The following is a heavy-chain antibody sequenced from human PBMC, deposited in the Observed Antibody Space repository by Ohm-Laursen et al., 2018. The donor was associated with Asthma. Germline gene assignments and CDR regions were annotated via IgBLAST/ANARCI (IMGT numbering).Heavy chain of an antibody. J-gene: IGHJ4*02. CDR2: IYIRNT. CDR3: ARDVMEWYLPAFDF. CDR1: GYSLSSNA. V-gene: IGHV1-18*04. Sequence: ASVKVSCKTSGYSLSSNAISWVRQAPGQRPEWMGWIYIRNTNYAPKFRDRITLSTDTSTNTAYMDLRSLRPDDTAVYYCARDVMEWYLPAFDFWGQGTLVTVSS. D-gene: IGHD3-3*01.